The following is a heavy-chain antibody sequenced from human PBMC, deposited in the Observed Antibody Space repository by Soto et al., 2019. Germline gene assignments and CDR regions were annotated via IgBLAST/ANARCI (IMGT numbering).Heavy chain of an antibody. J-gene: IGHJ6*03. CDR2: ISDSGST. D-gene: IGHD2-15*01. V-gene: IGHV3-23*01. CDR3: AKGGEGYCSGTSCLYHMDA. CDR1: GFTFSSYA. Sequence: EVQLLESGGGLVQPGGSRRLSCAASGFTFSSYAMSWVRQAPGKGLEWVSTISDSGSTYYADSVKGRFTISRDISKNTLYVQMSSLRAEDTALYYWAKGGEGYCSGTSCLYHMDAWGKGTTFNVSS.